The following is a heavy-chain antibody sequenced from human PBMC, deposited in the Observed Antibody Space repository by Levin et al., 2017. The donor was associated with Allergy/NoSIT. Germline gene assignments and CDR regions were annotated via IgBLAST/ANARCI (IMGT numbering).Heavy chain of an antibody. CDR2: IYSGGST. J-gene: IGHJ3*02. Sequence: GGSLRLSCAASGFTISSNYMSWVRQAPGKGLEWVSVIYSGGSTYYADSVKGRFTISRDNSKNTLYLQMNSLRAEDTAVYYCARESRSPYPVVAATDAFDIWGQGTMVTVSS. CDR1: GFTISSNY. CDR3: ARESRSPYPVVAATDAFDI. V-gene: IGHV3-53*01. D-gene: IGHD2-15*01.